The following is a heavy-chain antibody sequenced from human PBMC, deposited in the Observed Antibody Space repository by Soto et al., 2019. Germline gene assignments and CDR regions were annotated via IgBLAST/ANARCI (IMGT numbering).Heavy chain of an antibody. J-gene: IGHJ4*02. CDR1: GFTFSSYA. Sequence: GGSLRLSCAASGFTFSSYAMSWVRQAPGKGLEWVSAISGSGGSTYYADSVKGRFTISRDNSKNTLYLQMNSLRAEDTAVYYCAKDDFPYYYDSSGYYYWGQGTLVTVSS. V-gene: IGHV3-23*01. D-gene: IGHD3-22*01. CDR2: ISGSGGST. CDR3: AKDDFPYYYDSSGYYY.